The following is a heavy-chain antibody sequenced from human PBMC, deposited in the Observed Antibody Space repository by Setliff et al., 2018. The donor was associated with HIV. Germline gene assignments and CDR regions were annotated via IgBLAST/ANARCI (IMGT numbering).Heavy chain of an antibody. J-gene: IGHJ3*02. V-gene: IGHV4-59*11. CDR1: GGSISSHY. D-gene: IGHD2-15*01. CDR2: IYYSGST. Sequence: PSETLSLTCTVSGGSISSHYWSWIRQPPGKGLEWIGSIYYSGSTNYNRSLKSRVTISVDTSKNQFSLKLSSVTAADTAVYYCARGGTVLPPGAFDIWGQGTMVTVSS. CDR3: ARGGTVLPPGAFDI.